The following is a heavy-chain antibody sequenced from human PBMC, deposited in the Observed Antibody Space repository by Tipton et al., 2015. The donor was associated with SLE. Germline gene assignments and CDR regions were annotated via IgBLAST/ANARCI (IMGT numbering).Heavy chain of an antibody. CDR1: GFTFNDYA. Sequence: SLRLSCVASGFTFNDYAMHWVRQAPGRGLEWVSGINWNSDNRGYADSVKGRFTISRDNAKNSLYLQINSLRPEDTALYYCAKDIGNSGYLFDYWGQGALVTVPS. J-gene: IGHJ4*02. V-gene: IGHV3-9*01. CDR3: AKDIGNSGYLFDY. D-gene: IGHD5-12*01. CDR2: INWNSDNR.